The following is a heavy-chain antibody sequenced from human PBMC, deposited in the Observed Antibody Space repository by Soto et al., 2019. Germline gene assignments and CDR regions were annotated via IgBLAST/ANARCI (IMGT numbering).Heavy chain of an antibody. J-gene: IGHJ3*02. CDR1: GFTFSSYA. Sequence: GGSLRLSCAASGFTFSSYAMGWVRQAPGKGLEWVSAISGSGGSTYYADSVKGRFTISRDNSKNTLYLQMNSLRAEDTAVYYCAKLVRGWFGEFANDAFDIWGQGTMVTVSS. CDR2: ISGSGGST. D-gene: IGHD3-10*01. V-gene: IGHV3-23*01. CDR3: AKLVRGWFGEFANDAFDI.